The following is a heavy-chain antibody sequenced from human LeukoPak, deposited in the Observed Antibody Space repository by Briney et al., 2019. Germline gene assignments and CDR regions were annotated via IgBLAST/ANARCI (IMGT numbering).Heavy chain of an antibody. CDR1: GFTFSSYS. J-gene: IGHJ4*02. CDR3: ARVGVQGYYYDSSGYPAPFDY. CDR2: ISSSSSTI. V-gene: IGHV3-48*04. D-gene: IGHD3-22*01. Sequence: GGSLRLSCAASGFTFSSYSMNWVRQAPGKGLKWVSYISSSSSTIYYADSVKGRFTISRDNAKNSLYLQMNSLRAEDTAVYYCARVGVQGYYYDSSGYPAPFDYWGQGTLVTVSS.